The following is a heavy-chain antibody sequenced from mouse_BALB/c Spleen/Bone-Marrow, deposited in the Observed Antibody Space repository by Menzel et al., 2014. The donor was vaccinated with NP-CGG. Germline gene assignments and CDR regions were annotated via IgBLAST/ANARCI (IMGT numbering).Heavy chain of an antibody. V-gene: IGHV1-80*01. CDR1: GYEFXSYW. CDR3: ARVYYGNLDY. J-gene: IGHJ4*01. CDR2: IYPGDGDT. Sequence: VQLQQSGAELVRPGSSVKISCKASGYEFXSYWMNWVKQRPRQGLEWIGQIYPGDGDTNYNGKFKGKATLTADKSSSTAYMQVSSLTSEDSAVYFCARVYYGNLDYWGQGTSVTVSS. D-gene: IGHD2-1*01.